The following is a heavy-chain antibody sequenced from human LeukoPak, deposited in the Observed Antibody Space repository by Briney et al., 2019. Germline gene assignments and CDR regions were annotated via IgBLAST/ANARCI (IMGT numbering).Heavy chain of an antibody. Sequence: SETLSLTCSVSGGSIGSNYWSWIRQVPGKGLEWIGYSSYSGSSNYNPSLKSRVTISVDTSKTQFSLYLNSVTAADTAVYYCARSDTHHIHSSSWHFDYWGQGTLVTVSS. CDR3: ARSDTHHIHSSSWHFDY. CDR2: SSYSGSS. V-gene: IGHV4-59*01. D-gene: IGHD6-13*01. CDR1: GGSIGSNY. J-gene: IGHJ4*02.